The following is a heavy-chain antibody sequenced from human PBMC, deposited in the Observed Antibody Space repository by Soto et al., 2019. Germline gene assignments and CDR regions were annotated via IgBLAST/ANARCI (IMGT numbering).Heavy chain of an antibody. CDR2: ISYDGTNQ. CDR3: AGGQYYFDY. CDR1: GFPFSRYG. V-gene: IGHV3-30*03. J-gene: IGHJ4*02. D-gene: IGHD2-15*01. Sequence: QVQLVESGGGVVQPGRSLRLSCAASGFPFSRYGMHWVRQAPGKGLDWVALISYDGTNQYYADSVKGRFTVSRDNSKNTLYLHMSSLRAEDTAVYYCAGGQYYFDYCGQGTLVSVSS.